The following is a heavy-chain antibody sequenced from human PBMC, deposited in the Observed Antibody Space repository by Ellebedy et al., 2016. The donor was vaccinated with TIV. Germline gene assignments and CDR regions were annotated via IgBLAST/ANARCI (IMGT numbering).Heavy chain of an antibody. CDR1: GYTFTDYR. CDR2: ISPNGGGT. CDR3: ARDYWGSYEY. J-gene: IGHJ4*02. V-gene: IGHV1-2*02. Sequence: AASVKVSCKASGYTFTDYRLDWVRQAPGLGLEWMGWISPNGGGTHYAQKFQGRVSMTGETSISTAYLELSRLTSDDTAVYYCARDYWGSYEYWGQGTLVTVSS. D-gene: IGHD1-26*01.